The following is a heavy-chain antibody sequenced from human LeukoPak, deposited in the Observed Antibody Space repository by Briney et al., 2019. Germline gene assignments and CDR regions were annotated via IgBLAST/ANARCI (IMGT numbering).Heavy chain of an antibody. J-gene: IGHJ4*02. CDR1: GESFSGFY. V-gene: IGHV4-34*01. CDR3: ARARETVAIDY. Sequence: SETLSLTCAVYGESFSGFYWTWIRQSPGKGLQWIAEINNSGSTNCNPSLKSRVTVSVDTSKNQFSLKLTSVTAADTAVYYCARARETVAIDYWGQGTLVTVSS. D-gene: IGHD5-12*01. CDR2: INNSGST.